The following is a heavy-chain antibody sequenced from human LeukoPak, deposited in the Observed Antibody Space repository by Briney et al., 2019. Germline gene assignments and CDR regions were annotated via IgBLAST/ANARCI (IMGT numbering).Heavy chain of an antibody. CDR2: VYLTRST. CDR3: ARGHDYYGSGRQSWFDP. V-gene: IGHV4-4*07. D-gene: IGHD3-10*01. CDR1: GDSINSYY. Sequence: SETLSLTCTVSGDSINSYYWSWIRQPAGRGLEWIGRVYLTRSTDYNPSLRSRVIMSLDRSKNQFSLQVTSVTAADTAVYYCARGHDYYGSGRQSWFDPWGQGTLVTVSS. J-gene: IGHJ5*02.